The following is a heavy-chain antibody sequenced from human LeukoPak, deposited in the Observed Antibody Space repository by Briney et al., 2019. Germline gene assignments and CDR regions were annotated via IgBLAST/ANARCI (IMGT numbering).Heavy chain of an antibody. CDR2: IYYSGST. D-gene: IGHD5-24*01. J-gene: IGHJ4*02. Sequence: SETLSLTCTVSGGSISSGDYYWSWIRQPPGKGLEWIGYIYYSGSTYYNPSLKSRVTISVDTSKNQFSLKLSSVTAADTAVYYCAREQLRDGYKTFDYWGQGTLVTVSS. CDR1: GGSISSGDYY. CDR3: AREQLRDGYKTFDY. V-gene: IGHV4-30-4*01.